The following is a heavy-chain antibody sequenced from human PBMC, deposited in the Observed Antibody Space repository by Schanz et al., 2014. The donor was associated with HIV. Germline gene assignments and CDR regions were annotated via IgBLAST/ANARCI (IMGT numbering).Heavy chain of an antibody. V-gene: IGHV3-33*06. Sequence: VQLLESGGGLVQPGRSLRLSCAASGFSFSTYGMHWVRQAPGKGLEWVAVIWYDGSNKYYADSVKGRFTISRDNSKNTLYLQMNSLRAEDTAVYYCAKDQGDVTGTPFDYWGQGTLVTVSS. D-gene: IGHD1-20*01. CDR2: IWYDGSNK. J-gene: IGHJ4*02. CDR1: GFSFSTYG. CDR3: AKDQGDVTGTPFDY.